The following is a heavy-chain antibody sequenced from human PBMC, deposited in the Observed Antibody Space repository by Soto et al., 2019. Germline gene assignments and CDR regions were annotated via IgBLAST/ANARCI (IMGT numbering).Heavy chain of an antibody. CDR3: ARVVQLWSHYFDY. V-gene: IGHV4-59*01. Sequence: SETLSLTCTVSGGSISSYYWSWIRQPPGKGLEWIGYIYYSGSTNYNPSLKSRVTISVDTSKNQFSLKLSSVTAADTAVYYCARVVQLWSHYFDYWGQGTLVTVSS. CDR1: GGSISSYY. D-gene: IGHD5-18*01. CDR2: IYYSGST. J-gene: IGHJ4*02.